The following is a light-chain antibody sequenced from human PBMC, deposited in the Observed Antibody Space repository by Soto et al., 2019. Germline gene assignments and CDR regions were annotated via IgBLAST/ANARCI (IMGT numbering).Light chain of an antibody. CDR2: DVS. V-gene: IGLV2-14*03. Sequence: QSALTQPASVSGSPGQSVTISCTGTSTDVGGCNYVHWYQQHPGKAPKLMIYDVSDRPSGVSGRFSVSKSGNTTSLTISGLQAEDESGYYCSSYPSSSNVFGTGTKVTVL. CDR1: STDVGGCNY. CDR3: SSYPSSSNV. J-gene: IGLJ1*01.